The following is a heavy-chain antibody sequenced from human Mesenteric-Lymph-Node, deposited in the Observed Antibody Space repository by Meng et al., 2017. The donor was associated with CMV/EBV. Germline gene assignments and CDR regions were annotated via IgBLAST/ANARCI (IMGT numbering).Heavy chain of an antibody. CDR2: THYDGSTT. D-gene: IGHD3-3*01. Sequence: GESLKISCATSGFPFSTYGIHWVRQAPNKSLEWVAFTHYDGSTTYYADSVKGRFTVSRDNSKNSLYLQMNSLRAEDTAVYYCAGLRFSVYGMDVWGQGTTVTVSS. CDR1: GFPFSTYG. CDR3: AGLRFSVYGMDV. V-gene: IGHV3-30*02. J-gene: IGHJ6*02.